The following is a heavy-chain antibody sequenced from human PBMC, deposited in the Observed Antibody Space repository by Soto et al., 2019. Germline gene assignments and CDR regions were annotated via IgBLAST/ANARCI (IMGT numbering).Heavy chain of an antibody. V-gene: IGHV5-51*01. CDR2: IYPAASDT. J-gene: IGHJ6*02. CDR3: AGLPAPMFFTGSGREGGRAV. D-gene: IGHD3-10*01. CDR1: GYSFTKYW. Sequence: GESLKISCKGSGYSFTKYWIGWVRQMPGKGLEWMGIIYPAASDTIYSPSFQGQVTISVDKSINTAYLRWSSLKASDTAWYYCAGLPAPMFFTGSGREGGRAVWGQGTRSPSP.